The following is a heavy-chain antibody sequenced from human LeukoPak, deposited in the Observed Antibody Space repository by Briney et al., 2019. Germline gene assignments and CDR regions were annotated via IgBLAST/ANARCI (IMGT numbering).Heavy chain of an antibody. J-gene: IGHJ4*02. Sequence: PSETLSLTCTVSGGSISSYYWSWIRQPPGKGLEWIGYIYHSGSTKYNPSLKSRVTISVDTSKNQFSLKLSSVTAADTAVYYCATLLRAGSSVRFDYWGQGTLVTVSS. CDR3: ATLLRAGSSVRFDY. D-gene: IGHD2-2*01. V-gene: IGHV4-59*01. CDR1: GGSISSYY. CDR2: IYHSGST.